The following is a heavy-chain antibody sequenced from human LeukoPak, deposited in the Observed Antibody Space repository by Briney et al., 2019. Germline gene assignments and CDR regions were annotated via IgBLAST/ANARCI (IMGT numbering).Heavy chain of an antibody. D-gene: IGHD2-15*01. V-gene: IGHV3-23*01. CDR3: AKGPAPYCSGGSCYSPHWYFDL. CDR2: ISGSGNTT. CDR1: GFTFSNYA. Sequence: GGSLRLSCAASGFTFSNYAMSWVRQAPGKGLEWVSAISGSGNTTYFGDSVTGRFTISRDNPKNMVYLQMNSLSAEDTAVYYCAKGPAPYCSGGSCYSPHWYFDLWGRGTLVTVSS. J-gene: IGHJ2*01.